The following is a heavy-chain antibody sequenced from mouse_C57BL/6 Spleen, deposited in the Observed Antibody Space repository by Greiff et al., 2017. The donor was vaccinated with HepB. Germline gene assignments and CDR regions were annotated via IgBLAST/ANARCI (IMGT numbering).Heavy chain of an antibody. CDR2: IYPGDGDT. D-gene: IGHD2-3*01. J-gene: IGHJ1*03. Sequence: VQLQQSGPELVKPGASVKISCKASGYAFSSSWMNWVKQRPGKGLEWIGRIYPGDGDTNYNGKFKGKATLTADKSSSTAYMQLSSLTSGDSAVYFCARYGDGCYFDVWGTGTTLTVSS. CDR1: GYAFSSSW. V-gene: IGHV1-82*01. CDR3: ARYGDGCYFDV.